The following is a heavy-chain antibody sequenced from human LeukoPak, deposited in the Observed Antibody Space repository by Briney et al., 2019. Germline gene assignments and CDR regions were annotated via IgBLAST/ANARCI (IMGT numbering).Heavy chain of an antibody. V-gene: IGHV4-30-2*01. J-gene: IGHJ4*02. D-gene: IGHD1-26*01. CDR1: GGSISSGGYS. CDR3: ARVEWELPTSFDY. Sequence: SQTLSLTCAVSGGSISSGGYSWSWIRQPPGKGLEWIGYIYHSGSTYYNPSLKSRVTISVDRSKNQFSLKMSSVTAADTAVYYCARVEWELPTSFDYWGQGTLVTVSS. CDR2: IYHSGST.